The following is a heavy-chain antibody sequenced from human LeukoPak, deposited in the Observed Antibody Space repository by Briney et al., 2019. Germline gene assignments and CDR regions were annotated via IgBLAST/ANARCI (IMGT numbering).Heavy chain of an antibody. CDR3: ARVEHIVVVTAIQNWFDP. J-gene: IGHJ5*02. Sequence: PSETLSLTCAVYGGSFSGYYWSWIRQPPGKGLEWIGEINHSGSTNHNPSLNSRGTISVDTSKNQFSLKISSVTAADTAVYYCARVEHIVVVTAIQNWFDPWGQGTLVTVSS. D-gene: IGHD2-21*02. CDR2: INHSGST. CDR1: GGSFSGYY. V-gene: IGHV4-34*01.